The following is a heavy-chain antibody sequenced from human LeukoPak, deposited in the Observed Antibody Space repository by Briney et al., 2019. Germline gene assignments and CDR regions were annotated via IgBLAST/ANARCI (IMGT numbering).Heavy chain of an antibody. V-gene: IGHV3-7*01. J-gene: IGHJ4*02. CDR2: IKQDGSEK. D-gene: IGHD2-15*01. CDR3: ARESSLDY. CDR1: GFTFSNYW. Sequence: GGSPRLSCAASGFTFSNYWMSWVLQAPGKGLEWVANIKQDGSEKYYVDSVKGRFTISRDNAKNSLYLQMNSLRVEDTAVYYCARESSLDYWGQGTLVTVSS.